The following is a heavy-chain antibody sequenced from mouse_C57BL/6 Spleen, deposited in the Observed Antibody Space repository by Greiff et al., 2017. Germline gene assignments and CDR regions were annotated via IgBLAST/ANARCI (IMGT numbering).Heavy chain of an antibody. V-gene: IGHV1-63*01. D-gene: IGHD1-1*01. CDR2: IYPGGGYT. Sequence: QVQLQQSGAELVRPGTSVKMSCKASGYTFTNYWIGWAKQRPGHGLEWIGDIYPGGGYTNYNEKFKGKATLTADKSSSTAYMQFSSLTSEDSASYYCARGNYYGSSYGYFDYWGQGTTLTVSS. J-gene: IGHJ2*01. CDR1: GYTFTNYW. CDR3: ARGNYYGSSYGYFDY.